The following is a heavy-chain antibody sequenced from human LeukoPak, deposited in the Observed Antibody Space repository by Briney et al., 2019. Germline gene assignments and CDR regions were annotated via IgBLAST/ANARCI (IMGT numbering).Heavy chain of an antibody. J-gene: IGHJ4*02. D-gene: IGHD6-13*01. Sequence: SETLSLTCTVSGASIRNYYWSWIRQPAGKGLEWSGRIVPSGNTNYNPSLKSRVTMSVDTSKNQFSLKLNSVTAADTAVYYCAKEGAASGPDFDYWGQGTLVIVSS. CDR1: GASIRNYY. CDR2: IVPSGNT. CDR3: AKEGAASGPDFDY. V-gene: IGHV4-4*07.